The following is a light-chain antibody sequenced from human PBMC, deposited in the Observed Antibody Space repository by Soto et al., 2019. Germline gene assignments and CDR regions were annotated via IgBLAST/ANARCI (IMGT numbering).Light chain of an antibody. Sequence: QSVLTQPPSASGTPGQSATISCSGSSSNIGSNYVYWYQQLPGTAPKLLIYRNNQRPSGVPDRFSGSKSGTSASLAISGLRSEDEADYYCAPWDDSLSGVVFGGGTQLTVL. CDR1: SSNIGSNY. J-gene: IGLJ2*01. CDR3: APWDDSLSGVV. CDR2: RNN. V-gene: IGLV1-47*01.